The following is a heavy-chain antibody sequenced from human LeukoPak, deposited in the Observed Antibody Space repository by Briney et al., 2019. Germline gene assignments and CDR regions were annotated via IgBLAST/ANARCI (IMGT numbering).Heavy chain of an antibody. CDR2: ISWNSGSI. Sequence: GRSLRLSCAASGFTFDDYAMHWVRQAPGKGLEWVSGISWNSGSIGYADSVKGRFTISRDNAKNSLYLQMNSLRAEDTALYYCAIGPDRSGYYLPGYWGQGTLVAVSS. V-gene: IGHV3-9*01. J-gene: IGHJ4*02. D-gene: IGHD3-22*01. CDR1: GFTFDDYA. CDR3: AIGPDRSGYYLPGY.